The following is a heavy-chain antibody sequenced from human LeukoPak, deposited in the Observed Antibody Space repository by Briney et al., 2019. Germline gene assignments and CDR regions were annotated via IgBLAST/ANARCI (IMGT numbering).Heavy chain of an antibody. D-gene: IGHD6-13*01. CDR3: ARGQAAAGTGMDFDY. Sequence: PGGSLRLSCAASGFTFSSYEMNWVRQAPGKGLEWVSYISSSGSTIYYADSVKGRFTISRDNAKNKLYLQMNSLRAEDTAVYYCARGQAAAGTGMDFDYWGQGTLVTVSS. CDR2: ISSSGSTI. V-gene: IGHV3-48*03. J-gene: IGHJ4*02. CDR1: GFTFSSYE.